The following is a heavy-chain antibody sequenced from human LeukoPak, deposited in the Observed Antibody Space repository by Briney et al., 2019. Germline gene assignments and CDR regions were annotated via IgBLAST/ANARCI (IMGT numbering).Heavy chain of an antibody. CDR1: GGIFSSYA. CDR3: ARGQYCTNGVCPNDAFDI. Sequence: SVKVSCKASGGIFSSYAITWVRQAPGQGLEWMGGIIPIFGTANYAQKFQGRVTITTDESTSTAYMELSSLRSEDTAVYYCARGQYCTNGVCPNDAFDIWGQGTMVTVSS. V-gene: IGHV1-69*05. CDR2: IIPIFGTA. J-gene: IGHJ3*02. D-gene: IGHD2-8*01.